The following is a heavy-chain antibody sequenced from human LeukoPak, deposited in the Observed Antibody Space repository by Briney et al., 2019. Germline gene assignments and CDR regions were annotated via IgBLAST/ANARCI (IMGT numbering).Heavy chain of an antibody. D-gene: IGHD3-9*01. CDR3: ARAHDVLRYFDWFGYYGMDV. CDR2: ISYDGSNK. CDR1: GFTFSSYA. Sequence: PGGSLRLSCAASGFTFSSYAMHWVRQAPGKGLEWVAVISYDGSNKYYADSVKGRFTISRDNSKNTLYLQMNSLRAEDTAVYYCARAHDVLRYFDWFGYYGMDVRGQGTTVTVSS. V-gene: IGHV3-30-3*01. J-gene: IGHJ6*02.